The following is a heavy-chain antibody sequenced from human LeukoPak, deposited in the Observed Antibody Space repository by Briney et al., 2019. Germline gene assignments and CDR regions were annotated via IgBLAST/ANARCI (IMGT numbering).Heavy chain of an antibody. CDR1: GGTFSSYA. J-gene: IGHJ4*02. CDR3: ARVAMESGSYLVPDY. CDR2: IIPILGIA. Sequence: SVKVSCKASGGTFSSYAISWVRQAPGQGLEWMGRIIPILGIANYAQKFQSRVTITADKSTSTAYMELSSLRSEDTAVYYCARVAMESGSYLVPDYWGQGTLVTVSS. D-gene: IGHD1-26*01. V-gene: IGHV1-69*04.